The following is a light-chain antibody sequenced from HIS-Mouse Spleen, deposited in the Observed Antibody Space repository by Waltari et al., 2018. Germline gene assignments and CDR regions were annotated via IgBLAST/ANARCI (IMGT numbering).Light chain of an antibody. CDR3: CSYAGSSTFVVV. J-gene: IGLJ2*01. V-gene: IGLV2-23*03. Sequence: QSALTQPASVSGSPGQSITISCTGTSSDVGSYNLVSWYQQHPGKAPKRMIYEGSKRRSGVSNRFSASKSVNTASLTISGLQAEDEADYYCCSYAGSSTFVVVFGGGTKLTVL. CDR1: SSDVGSYNL. CDR2: EGS.